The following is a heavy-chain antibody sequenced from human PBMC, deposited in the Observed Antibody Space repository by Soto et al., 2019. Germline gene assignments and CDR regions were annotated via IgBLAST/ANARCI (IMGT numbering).Heavy chain of an antibody. CDR2: TISIFRTT. J-gene: IGHJ6*02. CDR3: ARGDSRGYGVDV. V-gene: IGHV1-69*12. D-gene: IGHD3-10*01. CDR1: GGSFNTYV. Sequence: QAQLVQSGAEVKKPGSSVKVSCKASGGSFNTYVFTWVRQAPGQGLEWMGGTISIFRTTDYAQKFQGRVTITADESTNTVYLEVNSLTSDDTAIYYCARGDSRGYGVDVWGQGTAVTVSS.